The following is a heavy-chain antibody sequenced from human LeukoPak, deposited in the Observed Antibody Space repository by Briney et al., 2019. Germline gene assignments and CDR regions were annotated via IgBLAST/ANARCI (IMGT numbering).Heavy chain of an antibody. V-gene: IGHV3-30*02. D-gene: IGHD3-22*01. CDR2: IWYDGSNK. J-gene: IGHJ4*02. CDR1: GFTFSSYG. Sequence: GGSLRLSCAASGFTFSSYGMHWVRQAPGKGLEWVAVIWYDGSNKYYADSVKGRFTISRDNSKNTLYLQMNSLRADDTAMYYCAKRYDTTVYSINFDYWGQGTLVTVSS. CDR3: AKRYDTTVYSINFDY.